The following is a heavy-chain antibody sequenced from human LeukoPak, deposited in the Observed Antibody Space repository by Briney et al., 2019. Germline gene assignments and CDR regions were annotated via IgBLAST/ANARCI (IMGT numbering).Heavy chain of an antibody. CDR1: GFIFGSYV. J-gene: IGHJ3*02. V-gene: IGHV3-64*01. CDR2: ISSTGGST. CDR3: ARVRLGTWNAFDI. Sequence: GGSLRLSCAASGFIFGSYVMHWVRQAPGKGLEYVSAISSTGGSTYYANSVKGRFTISRDNSKNTLYLQMGSLRAEDLAVYYCARVRLGTWNAFDIWGQGTTVTVSS. D-gene: IGHD7-27*01.